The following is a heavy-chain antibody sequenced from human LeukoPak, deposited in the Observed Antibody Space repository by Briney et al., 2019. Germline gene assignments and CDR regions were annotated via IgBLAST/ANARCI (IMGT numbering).Heavy chain of an antibody. CDR3: ARGYGDYYFDY. D-gene: IGHD4-17*01. Sequence: ASVKVSCKASGYTFTGYYMHWVRQAPGQGLEWMGRINPNSGGTNYAQKFQGRVTMTRDTSINTAYMELTRLTFDDTAVYYCARGYGDYYFDYWGQGTLVTVSS. J-gene: IGHJ4*02. CDR2: INPNSGGT. CDR1: GYTFTGYY. V-gene: IGHV1-2*06.